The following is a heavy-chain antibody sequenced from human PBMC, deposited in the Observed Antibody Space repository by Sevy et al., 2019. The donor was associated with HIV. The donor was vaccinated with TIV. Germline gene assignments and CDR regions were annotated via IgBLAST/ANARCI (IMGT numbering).Heavy chain of an antibody. D-gene: IGHD3-22*01. CDR2: ISDDGNNK. CDR1: GFTFSTYA. V-gene: IGHV3-30*04. CDR3: AGHYYDSTGYYFPLDY. Sequence: GGSLRLSCAASGFTFSTYAMYWVRQAPGNGLEWVAVISDDGNNKDYADSVKGRFTVSRDNSKNTLYLQMNSLRADDTAVYYCAGHYYDSTGYYFPLDYSGQGTMVTVSS. J-gene: IGHJ4*02.